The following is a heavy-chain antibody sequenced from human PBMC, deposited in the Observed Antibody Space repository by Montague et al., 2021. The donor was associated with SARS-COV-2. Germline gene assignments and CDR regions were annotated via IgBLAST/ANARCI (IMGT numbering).Heavy chain of an antibody. J-gene: IGHJ4*02. CDR3: AGVGTRLNEYGGRGYFDY. CDR2: IYYSGGT. Sequence: SETLSLTCSVSGGSISGYYWSWIRQPPGKGLGWIGYIYYSGGTNYNPSLKSRVTISVDTSKNQFSLGLSSVTAADTAMYYCAGVGTRLNEYGGRGYFDYWGQGALVIVSS. D-gene: IGHD1-26*01. CDR1: GGSISGYY. V-gene: IGHV4-59*01.